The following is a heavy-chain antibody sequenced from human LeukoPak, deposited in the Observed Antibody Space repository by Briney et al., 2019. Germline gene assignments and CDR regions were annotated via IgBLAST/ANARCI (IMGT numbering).Heavy chain of an antibody. CDR1: GSTFSSYW. J-gene: IGHJ4*02. V-gene: IGHV5-51*01. D-gene: IGHD4-17*01. CDR3: ARRNPMSGDSFDY. Sequence: GASLLISCRGSGSTFSSYWIACGRQLPGKGLEWMGLFYPGDSDAKYSPSFQGQVTLSADKSIYTAYLQWTSLKASDTAMYYCARRNPMSGDSFDYWGQGTLVSVSS. CDR2: FYPGDSDA.